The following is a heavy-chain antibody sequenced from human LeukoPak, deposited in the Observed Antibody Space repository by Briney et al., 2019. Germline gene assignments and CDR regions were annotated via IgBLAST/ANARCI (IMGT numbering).Heavy chain of an antibody. CDR1: GFTFGDYA. D-gene: IGHD1-26*01. V-gene: IGHV3-49*04. Sequence: GGSLRLSCTASGFTFGDYAMSWVRQAPGKGLEWVGFIRSKAYGGTTEYAASVKGRSTISRDDSKSIAYLQMNSLKTEDTAVYYCTRVSGGSRFDYWGQGTLVTVSS. CDR2: IRSKAYGGTT. CDR3: TRVSGGSRFDY. J-gene: IGHJ4*02.